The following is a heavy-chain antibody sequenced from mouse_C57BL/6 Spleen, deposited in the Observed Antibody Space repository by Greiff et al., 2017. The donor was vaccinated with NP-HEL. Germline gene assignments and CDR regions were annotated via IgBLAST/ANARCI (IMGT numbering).Heavy chain of an antibody. CDR2: FYPGSGSI. J-gene: IGHJ4*01. Sequence: IQLQQSGAELVKPGASVKLSCKASGYTFTEYTIHWVKQRSGQGLEWIGWFYPGSGSIKYNEKFKDKATLTAGKSSSTVYMELSRLTSEDSAVYFCARHPIYYYGSSYDYAMDYWGQGTSVTVSS. CDR3: ARHPIYYYGSSYDYAMDY. CDR1: GYTFTEYT. D-gene: IGHD1-1*01. V-gene: IGHV1-62-2*01.